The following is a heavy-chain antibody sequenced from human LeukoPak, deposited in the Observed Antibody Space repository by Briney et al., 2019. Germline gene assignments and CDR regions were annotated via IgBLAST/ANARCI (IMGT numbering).Heavy chain of an antibody. J-gene: IGHJ6*02. CDR3: AGVSHVVVAATGVYGMDV. D-gene: IGHD2-15*01. V-gene: IGHV4-34*01. Sequence: SETLSLTCSVYGGSFCGYYWSWIRQPPGKGLEWIGEINHSGSTNYNPSVKSRVTISVDTSKNQFSLKLSSVTAADTAVYYCAGVSHVVVAATGVYGMDVWGQGTTVTVSS. CDR2: INHSGST. CDR1: GGSFCGYY.